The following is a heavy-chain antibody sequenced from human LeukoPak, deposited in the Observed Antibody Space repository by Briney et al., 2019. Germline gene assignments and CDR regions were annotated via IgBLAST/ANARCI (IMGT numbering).Heavy chain of an antibody. CDR3: ARGGPRTDDYNFDY. CDR2: VYDGGKT. D-gene: IGHD5-24*01. CDR1: GASIGSFD. Sequence: SETLSLTCSVSGASIGSFDWSWIRQPPGKGLEWIGYVYDGGKTYYNPSLKGRVTISVDTSNNQFSLKVRSVTAADTAVYYCARGGPRTDDYNFDYWGQGILVTVSS. J-gene: IGHJ4*02. V-gene: IGHV4-59*01.